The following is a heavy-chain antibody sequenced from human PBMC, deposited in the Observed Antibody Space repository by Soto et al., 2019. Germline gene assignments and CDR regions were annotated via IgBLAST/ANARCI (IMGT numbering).Heavy chain of an antibody. J-gene: IGHJ4*02. V-gene: IGHV3-66*04. CDR3: ARHGYSYGGGYFDY. D-gene: IGHD5-18*01. CDR2: IYSGGSA. Sequence: APGKGLEWVSVIYSGGSAYYADSVKGRFTISRDNSKNTLYLQMNSLRAEDTAVYDCARHGYSYGGGYFDYWGQGTLVTVSS.